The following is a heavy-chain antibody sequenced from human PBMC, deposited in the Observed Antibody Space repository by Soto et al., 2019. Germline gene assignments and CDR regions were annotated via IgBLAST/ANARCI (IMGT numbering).Heavy chain of an antibody. D-gene: IGHD3-16*01. CDR2: INEDGSVK. V-gene: IGHV3-7*03. Sequence: GGSLRLSCAASGFRFSLFWMSWVRQTPGKGLEWVANINEDGSVKFFADSVKGRFTISRDNAKNSLSLQMNSLTADDTAVYYCARTGWPQSSYYFDYWGQGTLVTVSS. CDR1: GFRFSLFW. J-gene: IGHJ4*02. CDR3: ARTGWPQSSYYFDY.